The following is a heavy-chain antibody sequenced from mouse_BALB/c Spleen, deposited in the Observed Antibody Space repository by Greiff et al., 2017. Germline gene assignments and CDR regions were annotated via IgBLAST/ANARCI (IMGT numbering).Heavy chain of an antibody. Sequence: EVHLVESGGGLVKPGGSLKLSCAASGFTFSSYAMSWVRQSPEKRLEWVAEISSGGSYTYYPDTVTGRFTISRDNAKNTLYLEMSSLRSEDTAMYYCARSYGKSYFDGWGEGTTLTVSS. CDR1: GFTFSSYA. D-gene: IGHD2-10*02. CDR3: ARSYGKSYFDG. J-gene: IGHJ2*01. CDR2: ISSGGSYT. V-gene: IGHV5-9-4*01.